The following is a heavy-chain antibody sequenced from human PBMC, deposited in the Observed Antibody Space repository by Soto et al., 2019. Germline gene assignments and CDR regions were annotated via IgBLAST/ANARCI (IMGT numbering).Heavy chain of an antibody. D-gene: IGHD3-10*01. CDR1: GGSFSGYY. V-gene: IGHV4-34*01. J-gene: IGHJ4*02. Sequence: ASETLSLTCAVYGGSFSGYYWSWIRQSPGKGLEWIGEINHSGSTNYNPSLKSRVTISEDTSKNQFSLKLSSVTAADTAVYYCVRGPLARVTMVRGVMDLDYWRKGTPVTVS. CDR3: VRGPLARVTMVRGVMDLDY. CDR2: INHSGST.